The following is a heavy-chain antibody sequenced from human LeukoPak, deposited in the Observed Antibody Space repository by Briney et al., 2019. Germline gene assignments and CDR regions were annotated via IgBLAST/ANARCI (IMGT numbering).Heavy chain of an antibody. D-gene: IGHD4-4*01. J-gene: IGHJ4*02. CDR3: AGEEKASNDY. V-gene: IGHV3-21*01. CDR2: ISSSSSYI. Sequence: XNXVXXXPGXGLEWVSSISSSSSYIYYADSVKGRFTISRDNAKNSLYLQMNSLRAEDTAVYYCAGEEKASNDYWGQGTLVTVSS.